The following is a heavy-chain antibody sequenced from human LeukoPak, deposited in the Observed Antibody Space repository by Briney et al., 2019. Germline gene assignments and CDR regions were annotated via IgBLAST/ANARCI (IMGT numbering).Heavy chain of an antibody. CDR2: IYSGGST. D-gene: IGHD2-8*01. Sequence: GGSLRLSCAASGFTVSSNYMSWVRQAPGKGLERVSVIYSGGSTYYADSVKGRFTISRDNSKNTLYLQMNSPRAEDTAVYYCARDSPGVGIDYWGQGTLVTVSS. V-gene: IGHV3-53*01. CDR3: ARDSPGVGIDY. CDR1: GFTVSSNY. J-gene: IGHJ4*02.